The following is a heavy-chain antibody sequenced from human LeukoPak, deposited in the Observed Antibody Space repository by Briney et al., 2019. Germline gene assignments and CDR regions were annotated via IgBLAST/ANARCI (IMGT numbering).Heavy chain of an antibody. CDR3: ARGTMDSDF. J-gene: IGHJ4*02. Sequence: AGGSLRLFCAASGFTFSDYYMTWIRQTPGKGLEWVSYISISGTTTFYVDSVKGRFTISRDNTKNSLYLQMNSLRAEDTAMYYCARGTMDSDFWGQGTLVTVSS. D-gene: IGHD3-10*01. CDR2: ISISGTTT. V-gene: IGHV3-11*01. CDR1: GFTFSDYY.